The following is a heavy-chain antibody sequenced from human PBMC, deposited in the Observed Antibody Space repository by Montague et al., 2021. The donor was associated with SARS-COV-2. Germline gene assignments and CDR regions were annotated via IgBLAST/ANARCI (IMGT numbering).Heavy chain of an antibody. CDR1: GGSISSGTYY. CDR2: INYSGKT. D-gene: IGHD3-10*01. CDR3: ARDAMVWGYGRNEFDY. Sequence: SETLSLTCTVSGGSISSGTYYWGWVRQPPGKGLEWIGTINYSGKTYYNPSLKSRVTISVDTSKNQFSLKVTSVTAADTAVYYCARDAMVWGYGRNEFDYWGQGTLVTVSS. V-gene: IGHV4-39*02. J-gene: IGHJ4*02.